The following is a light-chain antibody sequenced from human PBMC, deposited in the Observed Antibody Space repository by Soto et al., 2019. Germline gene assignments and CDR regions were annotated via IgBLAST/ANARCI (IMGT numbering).Light chain of an antibody. CDR1: HSVSSSY. J-gene: IGKJ2*01. CDR2: GAS. Sequence: EIVLTQSPGTLSLSPGERATLSCRASHSVSSSYLAWYQQKPGQAPRLLIYGASSRATGIPDRFSGSGSGTDFTLTISRLEPEDCAVYSCQQYGGSAMYTFGQGTKLEIK. CDR3: QQYGGSAMYT. V-gene: IGKV3-20*01.